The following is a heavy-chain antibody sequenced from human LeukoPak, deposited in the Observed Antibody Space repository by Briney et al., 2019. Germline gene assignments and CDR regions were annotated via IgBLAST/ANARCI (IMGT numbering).Heavy chain of an antibody. CDR2: ISSSGTNI. D-gene: IGHD4-11*01. CDR1: GFTFSACS. J-gene: IGHJ3*02. V-gene: IGHV3-21*01. Sequence: GGSLRLSCAASGFTFSACSMNWVRQAPGKGLEWVSSISSSGTNIYYADSLKGRFTISRDNAKNSLYLQMNSLSAEDTAVYYCARDSTRTTLGAFDIWGQGTMVTVSS. CDR3: ARDSTRTTLGAFDI.